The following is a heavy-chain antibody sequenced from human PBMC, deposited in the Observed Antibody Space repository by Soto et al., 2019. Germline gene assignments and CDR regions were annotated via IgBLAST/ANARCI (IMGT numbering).Heavy chain of an antibody. CDR2: ISYDGSNK. D-gene: IGHD5-18*01. V-gene: IGHV3-30*03. J-gene: IGHJ4*02. Sequence: GGSLRLSCAASGFTFSSYGMHWVRQAPGKGLEWVAVISYDGSNKYYADSVKGRFTISRDNSKNTLYLQMNSLRAEDTAVYYCARDKNTADGGYSYGYYYGDSTFDYWGQGTLVTVSS. CDR3: ARDKNTADGGYSYGYYYGDSTFDY. CDR1: GFTFSSYG.